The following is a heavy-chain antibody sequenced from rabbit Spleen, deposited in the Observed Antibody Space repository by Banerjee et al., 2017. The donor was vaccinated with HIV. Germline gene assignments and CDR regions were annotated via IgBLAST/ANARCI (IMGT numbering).Heavy chain of an antibody. Sequence: QEQLEESGGDLVKPGASLTVTCTASGFSFSSSDYMCWVRQAPGKGLEWIACINTATGKAVYASWAKGRFTISKTSSTTVTLQMTSLTVADTATYFCARDTGSSFSSYGMDLWGQGTLVTVS. CDR1: GFSFSSSDY. V-gene: IGHV1S45*01. CDR3: ARDTGSSFSSYGMDL. J-gene: IGHJ6*01. CDR2: INTATGKA. D-gene: IGHD8-1*01.